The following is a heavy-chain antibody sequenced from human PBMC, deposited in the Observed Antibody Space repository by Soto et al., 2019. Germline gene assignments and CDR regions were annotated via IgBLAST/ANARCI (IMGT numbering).Heavy chain of an antibody. J-gene: IGHJ3*02. V-gene: IGHV5-51*01. D-gene: IGHD3-22*01. CDR1: GYSFTSYW. CDR3: ARQRDSSGYIDAFDI. CDR2: IYPGDSDT. Sequence: GESLKISCKGSGYSFTSYWIGWVRQMPGKGLEWMGIIYPGDSDTRYSPSFQGQVTISADKSINTAYLQWSSLKASDTAMYYCARQRDSSGYIDAFDIWGQGTMVTVS.